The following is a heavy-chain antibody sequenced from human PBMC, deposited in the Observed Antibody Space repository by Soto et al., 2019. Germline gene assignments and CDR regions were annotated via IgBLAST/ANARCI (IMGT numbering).Heavy chain of an antibody. Sequence: ASVKVSCKVSGYTLTELSMHWVRQAPGKGLEWMGGFDPEDGETIYAQKFQGRVTMTEDISTDTAYMELSSLRSEDTAVYYCATDRHYYDSSGYCIFDYWGQGTLVTVSS. J-gene: IGHJ4*02. D-gene: IGHD3-22*01. CDR1: GYTLTELS. CDR3: ATDRHYYDSSGYCIFDY. CDR2: FDPEDGET. V-gene: IGHV1-24*01.